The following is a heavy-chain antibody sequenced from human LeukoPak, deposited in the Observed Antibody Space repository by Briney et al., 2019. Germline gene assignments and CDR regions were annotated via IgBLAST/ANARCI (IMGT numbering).Heavy chain of an antibody. J-gene: IGHJ4*02. CDR1: GGTFSSYA. V-gene: IGHV1-69*13. CDR3: ARYSLRSTSLDY. D-gene: IGHD2-2*01. CDR2: IIPIFGTA. Sequence: ASVTVSCKASGGTFSSYAISWVRQAPGQGLEWMGGIIPIFGTANYAQKFPGRVTITADESTSTAYMELSSLRSEDTAVYYCARYSLRSTSLDYWGQGTLVTVSS.